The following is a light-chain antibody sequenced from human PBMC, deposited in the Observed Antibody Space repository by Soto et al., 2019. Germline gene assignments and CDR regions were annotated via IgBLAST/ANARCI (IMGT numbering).Light chain of an antibody. CDR2: DAS. Sequence: DIQMTQSPSTLSASVGDRVTITCRASQNINSWLAWYQQKPGKAPNLLIYDASTLESGVPSRFSGSGPGTEFTLTISSLQPEDFATYYCQQYYSYPRTFGQGTKVDIK. CDR3: QQYYSYPRT. CDR1: QNINSW. V-gene: IGKV1-5*01. J-gene: IGKJ1*01.